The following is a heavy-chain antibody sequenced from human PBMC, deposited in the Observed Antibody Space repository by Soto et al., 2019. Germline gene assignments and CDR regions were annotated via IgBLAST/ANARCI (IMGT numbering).Heavy chain of an antibody. CDR2: ISGSGGST. V-gene: IGHV3-23*01. D-gene: IGHD1-7*01. CDR1: VFTFSSYA. J-gene: IGHJ5*02. CDR3: ANPPPELELPHSAP. Sequence: LRLSFAASVFTFSSYAMTWVRHAPGKGLEWVSAISGSGGSTYYADSVKGRFTISRDNSKNTLYLQMNSLRAEDTAVYYCANPPPELELPHSAPWGQGTLVTVSS.